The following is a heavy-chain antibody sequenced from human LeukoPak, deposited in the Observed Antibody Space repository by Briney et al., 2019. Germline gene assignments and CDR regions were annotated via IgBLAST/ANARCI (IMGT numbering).Heavy chain of an antibody. Sequence: ASVKVSCTASGYTFINFGIYWVRQAPGQGLEWMGWISAYNGNTKYAQQFQGRVTMTTDTSTSTAYMELSSLRSEDTAVYYCSSTNMDLNWFDPWGQGTLVTVSS. V-gene: IGHV1-18*01. CDR2: ISAYNGNT. CDR1: GYTFINFG. D-gene: IGHD2-2*01. CDR3: SSTNMDLNWFDP. J-gene: IGHJ5*02.